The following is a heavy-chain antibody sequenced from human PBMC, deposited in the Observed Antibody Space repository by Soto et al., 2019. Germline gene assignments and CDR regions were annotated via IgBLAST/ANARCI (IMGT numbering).Heavy chain of an antibody. V-gene: IGHV3-23*01. CDR3: ATRAPSHPYNYYGVDS. J-gene: IGHJ6*02. CDR1: KVTFRSYV. Sequence: ELQLLESGGGLVQPGGSLRLSCAASKVTFRSYVMNWVRQAPGKGLEWDAAISGSGGATYYAESVKGRFTVSRDKAKSSLLLQMESQRAEGTSVYLCATRAPSHPYNYYGVDSWGQENSVTV. CDR2: ISGSGGAT.